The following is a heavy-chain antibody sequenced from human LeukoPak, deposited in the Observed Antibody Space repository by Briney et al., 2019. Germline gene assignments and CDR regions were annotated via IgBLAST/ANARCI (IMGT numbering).Heavy chain of an antibody. CDR3: ARLFPDAGNSNGGQRLPLPRYYYYTMDV. V-gene: IGHV3-30*04. CDR2: ISYDGSNK. J-gene: IGHJ6*02. D-gene: IGHD6-25*01. Sequence: PGGSLRLSCAASGFTFSSYAMHWVRQAPGKGLEWVAVISYDGSNKYYADSVKGRFTISRDNPKNTLYLQMNSLRAEDTAVYYCARLFPDAGNSNGGQRLPLPRYYYYTMDVWGQGTTVTVSS. CDR1: GFTFSSYA.